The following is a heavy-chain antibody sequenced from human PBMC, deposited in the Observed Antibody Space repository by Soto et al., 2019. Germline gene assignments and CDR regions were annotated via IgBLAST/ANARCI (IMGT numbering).Heavy chain of an antibody. V-gene: IGHV1-18*01. CDR2: ISAYNGNT. J-gene: IGHJ4*02. CDR3: AIGPGYEVDD. CDR1: GYTFSSYG. Sequence: QVQLVQSGAEVKKPGASVKVSCKASGYTFSSYGISWVRQAPGQGLEWMGWISAYNGNTNYAPQLQGRVTMTTDTTTSTAYMEPRSFRSAGTAVYYFAIGPGYEVDDWGQGTLVTVSS. D-gene: IGHD2-2*01.